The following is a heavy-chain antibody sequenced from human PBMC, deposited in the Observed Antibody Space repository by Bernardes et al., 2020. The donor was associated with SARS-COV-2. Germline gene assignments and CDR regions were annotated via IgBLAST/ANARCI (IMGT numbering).Heavy chain of an antibody. J-gene: IGHJ5*02. CDR3: AHTQRPLTIFGVVIMGTPENWFDP. CDR1: GFSLSTSGVG. D-gene: IGHD3-3*01. V-gene: IGHV2-5*01. CDR2: ISWNDDK. Sequence: SGPTLVKPTQTLTLTCSFSGFSLSTSGVGVGWIRQPPGKALEWLALISWNDDKRYSPSLKSRLTITKDTSKNQVVLTMTNMDPVDTATYYCAHTQRPLTIFGVVIMGTPENWFDPWGQGTLVTVSS.